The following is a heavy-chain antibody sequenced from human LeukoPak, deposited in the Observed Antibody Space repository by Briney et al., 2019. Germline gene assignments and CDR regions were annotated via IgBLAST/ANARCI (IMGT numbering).Heavy chain of an antibody. CDR2: ITTGDGNT. CDR3: AKDGGLWVSAHWGDS. J-gene: IGHJ4*02. Sequence: PGGSLRLSCTASGFTFSSYTMTWVRQAPGKGLKWVSTITTGDGNTYYADSVEGRFTVSRDDSKNTLYLQMNSLRAEDTAVYYCAKDGGLWVSAHWGDSWGRGTLVTASS. V-gene: IGHV3-23*01. D-gene: IGHD7-27*01. CDR1: GFTFSSYT.